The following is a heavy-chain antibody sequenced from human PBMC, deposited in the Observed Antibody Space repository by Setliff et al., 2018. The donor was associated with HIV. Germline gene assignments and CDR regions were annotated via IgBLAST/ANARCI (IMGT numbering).Heavy chain of an antibody. CDR3: AGRIDNSGTFPDKNWFDP. Sequence: SETLSLTCTVSGGSISISDWSWIRQPPGKGLEWIGCIYTSGKTKYNPSLQSRVTISIDTSKNQFSLKLSSVIAADTAMYYCAGRIDNSGTFPDKNWFDPWGQGSPVTVSS. CDR1: GGSISISD. CDR2: IYTSGKT. D-gene: IGHD3-10*01. J-gene: IGHJ5*02. V-gene: IGHV4-4*09.